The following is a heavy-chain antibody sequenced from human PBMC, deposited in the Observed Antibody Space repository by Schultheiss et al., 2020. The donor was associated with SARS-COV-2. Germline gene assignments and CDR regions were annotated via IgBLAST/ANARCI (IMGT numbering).Heavy chain of an antibody. Sequence: SETLSLTCTVSGGSISTYYWSWVRQPAGKGLEWIGRIYTSGSTTYNPSLKSRVTISVDTSKNQFSLKLSSVTAADTAVYYCARARLGGSGYYFYYYYGMDVGEQGATGTVSS. V-gene: IGHV4-4*07. CDR2: IYTSGST. CDR1: GGSISTYY. D-gene: IGHD3-22*01. CDR3: ARARLGGSGYYFYYYYGMDV. J-gene: IGHJ6*01.